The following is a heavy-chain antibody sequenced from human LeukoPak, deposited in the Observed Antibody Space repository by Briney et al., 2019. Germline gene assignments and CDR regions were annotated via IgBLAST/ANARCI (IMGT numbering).Heavy chain of an antibody. CDR1: GYTFTGYY. V-gene: IGHV1-2*02. D-gene: IGHD5-12*01. J-gene: IGHJ4*02. Sequence: ASVKVSCKASGYTFTGYYIHWVRQAPGQGLEWMGWINPNSGGTNYAQKFQGRVTMTRDTSISTAYMELSRLRSDDTAVYYCARLIYSGYDPYFDYWGQGTLVTVSS. CDR2: INPNSGGT. CDR3: ARLIYSGYDPYFDY.